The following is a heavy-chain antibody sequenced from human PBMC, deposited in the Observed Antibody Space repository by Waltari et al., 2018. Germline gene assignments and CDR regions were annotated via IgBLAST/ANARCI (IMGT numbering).Heavy chain of an antibody. V-gene: IGHV4-61*02. Sequence: QVQLQESGPGLVKPSQTLSLTCTVSGGSISSGSYYWSWIRQPAGKGLEWIGRIYTSGSTNYNPSLKSRVTISVDTSKNQFSLKLSSVTAADTAVYYCARDYYDSSGYYYAPNWFDPWGQGTLVTVSS. CDR1: GGSISSGSYY. CDR2: IYTSGST. CDR3: ARDYYDSSGYYYAPNWFDP. D-gene: IGHD3-22*01. J-gene: IGHJ5*02.